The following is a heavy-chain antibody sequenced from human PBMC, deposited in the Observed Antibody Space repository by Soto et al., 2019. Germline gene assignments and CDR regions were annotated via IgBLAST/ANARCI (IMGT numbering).Heavy chain of an antibody. CDR1: GFMFSNYA. D-gene: IGHD3-22*01. Sequence: QVQLVESGGGVVQPGRSLRLSCAASGFMFSNYAMHWVRQAPGKGLEWVAGISYDGSNKYYADSVKGRFTISRDNSNKTLFLQMNSLRAEDTAVFYCARPDADNSGSSTRYFDLWGRGTRVTVSS. CDR2: ISYDGSNK. J-gene: IGHJ2*01. V-gene: IGHV3-30-3*01. CDR3: ARPDADNSGSSTRYFDL.